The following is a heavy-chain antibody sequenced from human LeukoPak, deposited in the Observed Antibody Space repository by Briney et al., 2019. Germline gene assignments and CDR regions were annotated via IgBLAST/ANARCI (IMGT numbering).Heavy chain of an antibody. J-gene: IGHJ4*02. CDR1: GGTFSSYA. Sequence: EASVKVSCKASGGTFSSYAISWMRQAPGQGLEWMGGIIPIFGTANYAQKFQGRVTITADESTSTAYMELSSLRSEDTAVYYCARDDVGYYYDSSGYYRGFDYWGQGTLVTVSS. CDR3: ARDDVGYYYDSSGYYRGFDY. D-gene: IGHD3-22*01. V-gene: IGHV1-69*13. CDR2: IIPIFGTA.